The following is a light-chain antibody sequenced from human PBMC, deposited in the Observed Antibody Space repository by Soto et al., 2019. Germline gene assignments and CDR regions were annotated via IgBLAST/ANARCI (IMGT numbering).Light chain of an antibody. CDR2: DVT. Sequence: QSALTQPASVSGSPGQSITISCTGTSSDVGGYNYVSWYQQHPGKGPKLMIYDVTNRPSGVSNRFSGSKSGNTASLTISGVQAEDEADYYCSSYTSSSTPLVFGGGTKVTVL. CDR3: SSYTSSSTPLV. V-gene: IGLV2-14*01. J-gene: IGLJ3*02. CDR1: SSDVGGYNY.